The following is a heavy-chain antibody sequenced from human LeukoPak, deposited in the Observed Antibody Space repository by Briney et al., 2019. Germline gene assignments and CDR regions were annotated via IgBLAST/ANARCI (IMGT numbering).Heavy chain of an antibody. CDR3: ARDLGEMATIDTNAFDI. D-gene: IGHD5-24*01. Sequence: ASVKVSCKASGYTFTSYYMHWVRQAPGQGLEWMGIINPSGGSTSYAQKFQGRVTMTRDMSTSTVYMELSSLRSEDTAVYYCARDLGEMATIDTNAFDIWGQGTMVTVSS. J-gene: IGHJ3*02. V-gene: IGHV1-46*01. CDR2: INPSGGST. CDR1: GYTFTSYY.